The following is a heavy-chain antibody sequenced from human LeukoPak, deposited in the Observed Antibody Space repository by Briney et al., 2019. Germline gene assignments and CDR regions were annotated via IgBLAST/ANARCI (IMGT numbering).Heavy chain of an antibody. J-gene: IGHJ6*03. V-gene: IGHV4-34*01. CDR2: INHSGST. D-gene: IGHD2-15*01. CDR1: GGSFSGYY. Sequence: SETLSLTCAVYGGSFSGYYWSWIRQPPGKGLEWIGEINHSGSTNYNPSLKSRVTISVDTSKNQFSLKLSSVTAADTAVYYCARVINCSGGSCYYYMDVWGKGTTVTVSS. CDR3: ARVINCSGGSCYYYMDV.